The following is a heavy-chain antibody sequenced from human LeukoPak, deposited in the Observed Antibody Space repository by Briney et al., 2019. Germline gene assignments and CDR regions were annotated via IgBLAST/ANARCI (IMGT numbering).Heavy chain of an antibody. D-gene: IGHD6-13*01. CDR2: IRGSGVNT. CDR1: GFTFSSYA. Sequence: GGSLSLYCAASGFTFSSYAMSWVRQAPGKGLEWVSAIRGSGVNTYYADSVKGRFTISRDNSKNTLYLQMNSPRAEDTAVYYCAKVMSAAGTTFWGQGTLVTVSS. CDR3: AKVMSAAGTTF. V-gene: IGHV3-23*01. J-gene: IGHJ4*02.